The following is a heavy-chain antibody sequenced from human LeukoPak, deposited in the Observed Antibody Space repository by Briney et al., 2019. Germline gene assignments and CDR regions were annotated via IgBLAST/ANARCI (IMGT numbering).Heavy chain of an antibody. V-gene: IGHV4-61*02. D-gene: IGHD3-3*01. CDR1: GGSISSGSYY. Sequence: PSETLSLTCTVSGGSISSGSYYWSWIRQPAGKGLEWIGRIYTSGSTNYNPSLKSRVTISVDTSKNQFSLKLSSVTAADTAVYYCAREVLIRVWSGYSDVFDIWGQGTMVTVSS. J-gene: IGHJ3*02. CDR3: AREVLIRVWSGYSDVFDI. CDR2: IYTSGST.